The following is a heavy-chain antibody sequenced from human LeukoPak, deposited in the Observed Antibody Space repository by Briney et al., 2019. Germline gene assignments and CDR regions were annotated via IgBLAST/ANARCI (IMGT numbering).Heavy chain of an antibody. Sequence: GGSLRLSCAASGFTFSSYAMSWVRQAPGKGLEWVSAISGSGGSTYYADSVKGRFTISRDNSKNTLYLQMNSLRTEDTAVYYCARGLPNYYGMDVWGQGTTATVSS. V-gene: IGHV3-23*01. J-gene: IGHJ6*02. CDR2: ISGSGGST. CDR1: GFTFSSYA. CDR3: ARGLPNYYGMDV.